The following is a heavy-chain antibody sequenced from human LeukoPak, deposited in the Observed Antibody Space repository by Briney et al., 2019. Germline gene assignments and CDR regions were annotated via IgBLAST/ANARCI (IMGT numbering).Heavy chain of an antibody. D-gene: IGHD6-19*01. CDR1: GFTLSSHA. Sequence: PGGSLRLSCVASGFTLSSHAMHWVRQAPGKGLEWVAVISYDGTNKYYGDSVMGRFTISGDRSKNTLYLEMNSLRGEDTAVYYCVRGATVAATSDLWGQGTVVTVSS. CDR3: VRGATVAATSDL. V-gene: IGHV3-30-3*01. J-gene: IGHJ3*01. CDR2: ISYDGTNK.